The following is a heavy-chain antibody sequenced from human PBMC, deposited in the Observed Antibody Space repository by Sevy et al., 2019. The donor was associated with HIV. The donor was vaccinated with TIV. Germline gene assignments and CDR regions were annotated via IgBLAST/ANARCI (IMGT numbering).Heavy chain of an antibody. CDR2: ISRSSTV. J-gene: IGHJ5*02. CDR3: AREAYYYDSREENWFDP. CDR1: GFTFSTYA. V-gene: IGHV3-48*02. D-gene: IGHD3-22*01. Sequence: GESLKISCKVSGFTFSTYAFHWVRQAPGKGLEWVSSISRSSTVYYADYVRGRFTISRDNVKNSLFLEMNSLRDEDTAVYYCAREAYYYDSREENWFDPWGQGTLVTVSS.